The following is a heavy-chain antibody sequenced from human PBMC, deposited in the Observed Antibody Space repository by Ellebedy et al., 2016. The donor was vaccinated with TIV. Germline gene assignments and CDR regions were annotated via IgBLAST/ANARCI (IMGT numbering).Heavy chain of an antibody. V-gene: IGHV3-23*01. CDR1: GFTFSSFA. CDR3: AKGTSSGFNYDRVGFEY. CDR2: ISGGGAST. D-gene: IGHD3-22*01. Sequence: GGSLRLSCAASGFTFSSFAMHWVRQAPGKGLEWLSVISGGGASTYHEGSVKDRSTITRDNSKNTLYLQMDRLRAEDTAVYYCAKGTSSGFNYDRVGFEYWGQGALVTVSS. J-gene: IGHJ4*02.